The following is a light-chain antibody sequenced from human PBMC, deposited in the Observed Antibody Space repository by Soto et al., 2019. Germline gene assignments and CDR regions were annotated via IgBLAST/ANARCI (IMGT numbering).Light chain of an antibody. CDR3: QQYINRWT. V-gene: IGKV1-5*03. CDR2: KAS. J-gene: IGKJ1*01. Sequence: DIQMTQSPSTLSASVGDRVTITCRASQSISPWLAWYQQKPGKAPKLLIYKASSLQSGVPSRFSGSGSGTEFFFTFSSLQPDDFATYYCQQYINRWTFGQGTKV. CDR1: QSISPW.